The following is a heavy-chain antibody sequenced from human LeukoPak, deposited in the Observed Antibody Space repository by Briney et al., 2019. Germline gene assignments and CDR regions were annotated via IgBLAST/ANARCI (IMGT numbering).Heavy chain of an antibody. CDR3: ARQTLSDTIDY. D-gene: IGHD2-2*01. J-gene: IGHJ4*02. CDR1: GGSFTDYY. CDR2: IYYSGST. Sequence: SETLSLTCAVYGGSFTDYYWNWIRQPPGKGLEWIGSIYYSGSTYYNPSLKSRVTMSVDTSKNQFSLKLSSVTATDTALYYCARQTLSDTIDYWGQGTLVTVSS. V-gene: IGHV4-34*01.